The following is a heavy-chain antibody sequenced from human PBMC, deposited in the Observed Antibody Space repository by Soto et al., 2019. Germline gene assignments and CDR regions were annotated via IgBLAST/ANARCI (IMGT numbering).Heavy chain of an antibody. CDR2: ISGSGGST. D-gene: IGHD4-17*01. J-gene: IGHJ4*02. Sequence: AISGSGGSTYYADSVKGRFTISRDNSKNTLYLQMNSLRAEDTAVYYCAKVFTVTTFHTGSDYWGQGTLVTVSS. V-gene: IGHV3-23*01. CDR3: AKVFTVTTFHTGSDY.